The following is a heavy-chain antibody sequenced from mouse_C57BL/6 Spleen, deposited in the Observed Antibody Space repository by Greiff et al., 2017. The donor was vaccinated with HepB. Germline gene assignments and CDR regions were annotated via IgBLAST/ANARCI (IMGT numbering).Heavy chain of an antibody. V-gene: IGHV5-6*01. J-gene: IGHJ1*03. D-gene: IGHD2-4*01. CDR2: ISRGGSYT. Sequence: EVQLVQSGGDLVKPGASLKLSCAASGFTFSSYGMSWVRQTPDKRLEWVATISRGGSYTYYPDSVKGRFTISRDNAKNTLYLHRSRLTSEDTAMYYCARYYDRGYFDVWGTGTTVTVSS. CDR1: GFTFSSYG. CDR3: ARYYDRGYFDV.